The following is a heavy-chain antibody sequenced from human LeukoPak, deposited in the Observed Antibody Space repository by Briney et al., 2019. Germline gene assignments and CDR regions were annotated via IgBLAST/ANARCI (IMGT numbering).Heavy chain of an antibody. J-gene: IGHJ3*02. CDR3: AKDLGVVVIIDAFDI. D-gene: IGHD3-22*01. Sequence: GGSLRLSCAASGLTFSSYGMHWVRQAPGKGLEWVAVISYDGSNKYYADSVKGRFTISRDNSKNTLYLQMNSLRAEDTAVYYCAKDLGVVVIIDAFDIWGQGTMVTVSS. CDR2: ISYDGSNK. CDR1: GLTFSSYG. V-gene: IGHV3-30*18.